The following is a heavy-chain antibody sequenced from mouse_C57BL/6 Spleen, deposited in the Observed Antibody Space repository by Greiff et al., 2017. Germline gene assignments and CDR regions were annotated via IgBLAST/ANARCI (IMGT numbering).Heavy chain of an antibody. V-gene: IGHV1-15*01. Sequence: VQLQQSGTELVRPGASVTLSCKASGYTFTDYEMHWVKQTPVHGLEWIGAIDPETGGTAYNQKFKGKAILTADKSSSPAYMGLRSLTSEDSAVYCCTSPRYGSGWYFDVWGTGTTVTVSS. CDR2: IDPETGGT. D-gene: IGHD1-1*01. CDR1: GYTFTDYE. CDR3: TSPRYGSGWYFDV. J-gene: IGHJ1*03.